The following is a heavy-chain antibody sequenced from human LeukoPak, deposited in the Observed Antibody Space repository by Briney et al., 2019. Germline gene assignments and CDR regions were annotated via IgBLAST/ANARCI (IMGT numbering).Heavy chain of an antibody. CDR3: ARSDYYGSGSYYLDAFDI. V-gene: IGHV1-8*01. Sequence: GASAKVSCKASAYTFTSYDINWVRQATGQGLEWMGWMNPNSGNTGYAQKFQGRVTMTRNTSISTAYMELSSLRSEDTAVYYCARSDYYGSGSYYLDAFDIWGQGTMVTVSS. CDR1: AYTFTSYD. CDR2: MNPNSGNT. D-gene: IGHD3-10*01. J-gene: IGHJ3*02.